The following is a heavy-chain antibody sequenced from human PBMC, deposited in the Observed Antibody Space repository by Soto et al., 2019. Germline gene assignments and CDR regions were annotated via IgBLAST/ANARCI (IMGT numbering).Heavy chain of an antibody. J-gene: IGHJ4*01. CDR3: ARADWSVWIDY. V-gene: IGHV4-31*03. CDR1: GGSINNAGYY. Sequence: QVQLQESGPGLVKPSQTLSLTCTVSGGSINNAGYYWTWIRQHPRKGLEWIGYIYYSGNTFYNPSLKSRVSISVDTSKNQFSLNLTSVTAADTAVFYCARADWSVWIDYWGHGTLVTVSS. D-gene: IGHD3-3*01. CDR2: IYYSGNT.